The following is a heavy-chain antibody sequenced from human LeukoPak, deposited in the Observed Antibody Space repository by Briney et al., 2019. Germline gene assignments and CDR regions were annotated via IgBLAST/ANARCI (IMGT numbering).Heavy chain of an antibody. J-gene: IGHJ4*02. CDR1: GFTFTSSA. CDR2: IVVGSGNT. V-gene: IGHV1-58*02. CDR3: ARDRGLLWFGESRFPWAY. Sequence: SVKVSCKASGFTFTSSAMQWVRQARGQRLEWIGWIVVGSGNTNYAQKFQGRVTMTRDTSISTAYMELSRLRSDDTAVYYCARDRGLLWFGESRFPWAYWGQGTLVTVSS. D-gene: IGHD3-10*01.